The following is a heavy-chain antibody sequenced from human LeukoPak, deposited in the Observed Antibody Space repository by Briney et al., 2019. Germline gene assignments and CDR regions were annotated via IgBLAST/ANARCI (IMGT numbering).Heavy chain of an antibody. CDR2: INHSGST. CDR1: GGSFSGYY. J-gene: IGHJ6*03. V-gene: IGHV4-34*01. D-gene: IGHD6-19*01. Sequence: SETLSLTCAVYGGSFSGYYWSWIRQPPGKGLEWIGEINHSGSTNYNPSLKSRVTISVDTSKNQFSLKLSSVTAADTAVCYCARAVAGTVYYMDVWGKGTTVTVSS. CDR3: ARAVAGTVYYMDV.